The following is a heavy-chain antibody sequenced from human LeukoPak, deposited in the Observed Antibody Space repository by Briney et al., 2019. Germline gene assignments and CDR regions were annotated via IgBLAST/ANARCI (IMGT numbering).Heavy chain of an antibody. Sequence: GGTLRLSCAASGFTFSSYAMSWVRQAPGKGLEWVSSISGSGGSTYYADSVKGRFSISRDNSKNTLYLQMNSLRAEDTAVYYCAREDYYDSSGFDYWGQGTLVTVSS. CDR1: GFTFSSYA. CDR3: AREDYYDSSGFDY. V-gene: IGHV3-23*01. CDR2: ISGSGGST. D-gene: IGHD3-22*01. J-gene: IGHJ4*02.